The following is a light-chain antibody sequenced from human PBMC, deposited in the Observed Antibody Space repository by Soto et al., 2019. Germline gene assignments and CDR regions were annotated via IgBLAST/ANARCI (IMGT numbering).Light chain of an antibody. J-gene: IGKJ1*01. CDR3: QHYNSYSEA. CDR2: KAS. Sequence: DIQMTQSPSTLSGSVGDRVTITCLASQTISSWLAWYQQKPGKAPKLLIYKASTLKSGVPSSFSGSGSGTEFTLTISSLQPDDFATYYCQHYNSYSEACGQGTKVDIK. CDR1: QTISSW. V-gene: IGKV1-5*03.